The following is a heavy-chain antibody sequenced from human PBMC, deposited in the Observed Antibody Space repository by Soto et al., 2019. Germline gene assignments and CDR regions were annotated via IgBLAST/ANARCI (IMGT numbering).Heavy chain of an antibody. V-gene: IGHV3-23*01. CDR2: INGSGGST. J-gene: IGHJ4*02. CDR3: AKEGNRNVSEFDC. D-gene: IGHD1-20*01. CDR1: GFTLSSYD. Sequence: GETLRLACAASGFTLSSYDLSCVRQAPAKGLDWVSAINGSGGSTCYADAGNGRCTISRDNSKNSLYLQMNSLRDEDTAVHYYAKEGNRNVSEFDCWGQGTLVTVSS.